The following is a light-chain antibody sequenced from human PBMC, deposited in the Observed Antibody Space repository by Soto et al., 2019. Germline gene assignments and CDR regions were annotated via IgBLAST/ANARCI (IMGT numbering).Light chain of an antibody. CDR1: QTVRNF. J-gene: IGKJ2*01. CDR3: QQYAYAFS. V-gene: IGKV3-15*01. Sequence: EIVMTQSPATLSVSPGERATLSCRASQTVRNFLAWYQHKPGQGPRLLMYAASTRATGFPDRFSGSGSGTEFTLTISSLQAEAFAVYYCQQYAYAFSFGQGTKLEIK. CDR2: AAS.